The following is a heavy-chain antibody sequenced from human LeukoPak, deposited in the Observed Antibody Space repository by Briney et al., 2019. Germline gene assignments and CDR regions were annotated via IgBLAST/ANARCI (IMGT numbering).Heavy chain of an antibody. Sequence: GGSLRLSCAASGFTFSSYEMNWVRQAPGKGLEWVSYLSRSGINIYYADSVKGRFTISRDNDKNSLYLQMNSLRAEDTAVYYCARRGIVGGLDYWGQGTLVTVSS. J-gene: IGHJ4*02. CDR3: ARRGIVGGLDY. CDR2: LSRSGINI. D-gene: IGHD3-22*01. V-gene: IGHV3-48*03. CDR1: GFTFSSYE.